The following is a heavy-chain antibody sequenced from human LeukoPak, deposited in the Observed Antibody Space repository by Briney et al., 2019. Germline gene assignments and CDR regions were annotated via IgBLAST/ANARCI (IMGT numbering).Heavy chain of an antibody. CDR2: IYTSGST. V-gene: IGHV4-4*07. CDR1: GGSISSYH. CDR3: ARDFGGTYYGKDAFDI. D-gene: IGHD1-26*01. Sequence: SETLSLTCTVSGGSISSYHWSWIRQPAGKGLEWIGRIYTSGSTNYNPSLKSRVTMSVDTSKNQFSLKLSSVTAADTAVYYCARDFGGTYYGKDAFDIWGQGTMVTVSS. J-gene: IGHJ3*02.